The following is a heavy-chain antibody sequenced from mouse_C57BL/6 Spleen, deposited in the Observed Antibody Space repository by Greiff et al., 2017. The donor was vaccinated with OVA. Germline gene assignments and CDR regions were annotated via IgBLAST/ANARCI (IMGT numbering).Heavy chain of an antibody. J-gene: IGHJ3*01. CDR1: GYSITSGYY. CDR2: ISYDGSN. CDR3: AITTVVATDWFAY. V-gene: IGHV3-6*01. Sequence: EVQLQESGPGLVKPSQSLSLTCSVTGYSITSGYYWNWIRQFPGNKLEWMGYISYDGSNNYNPSLKNRISITRDTSKNQFFLKLNSVTTEDTATYYGAITTVVATDWFAYWGQGTLVTVSA. D-gene: IGHD1-1*01.